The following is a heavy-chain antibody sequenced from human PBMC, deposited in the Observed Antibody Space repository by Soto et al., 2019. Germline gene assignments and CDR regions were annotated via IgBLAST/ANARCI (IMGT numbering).Heavy chain of an antibody. J-gene: IGHJ4*02. CDR3: ARRQDCSSTSCYTGYFDY. V-gene: IGHV4-39*01. Sequence: SETLSLTCTVSGGSISSSSYYWGWIRQPPGKGLEWIGSIYYSGSTYYNPSLKSRVTISVDTSKNQFSLKLSSVTAADTAVYYCARRQDCSSTSCYTGYFDYWGQGTLVTVSS. D-gene: IGHD2-2*02. CDR1: GGSISSSSYY. CDR2: IYYSGST.